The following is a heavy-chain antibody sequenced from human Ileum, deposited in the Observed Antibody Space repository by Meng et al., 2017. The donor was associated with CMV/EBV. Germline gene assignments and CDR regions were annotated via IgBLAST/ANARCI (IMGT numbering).Heavy chain of an antibody. CDR2: IDPSGDGT. J-gene: IGHJ3*01. D-gene: IGHD4-11*01. CDR3: ARPVRSPASKYAFDL. CDR1: GSSFTGYF. Sequence: ASVKVSCKASGSSFTGYFIHWMRQAPGQGLEWVGIIDPSGDGTRYAQQLQGRVTMTRDTSTVYMELSSLRSEDTAIYYCARPVRSPASKYAFDLWGQGTMVTVSS. V-gene: IGHV1-46*04.